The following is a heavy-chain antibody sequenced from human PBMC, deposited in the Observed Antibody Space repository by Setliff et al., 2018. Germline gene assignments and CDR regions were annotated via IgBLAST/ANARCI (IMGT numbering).Heavy chain of an antibody. Sequence: ASVKVSCKASGYTFINYDINWVRQATGQGLEWMGWISPYNGKTEHAQMFQGRVTMATDRTTNTAYMELRSLKSDDTAVYYCARGSRSWGPRDYYYMDVWGQGTTVTVSS. D-gene: IGHD2-2*01. CDR2: ISPYNGKT. J-gene: IGHJ6*03. CDR3: ARGSRSWGPRDYYYMDV. V-gene: IGHV1-18*01. CDR1: GYTFINYD.